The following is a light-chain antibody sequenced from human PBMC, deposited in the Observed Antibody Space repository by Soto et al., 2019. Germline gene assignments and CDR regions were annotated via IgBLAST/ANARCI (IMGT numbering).Light chain of an antibody. V-gene: IGLV2-8*01. J-gene: IGLJ2*01. CDR3: SFYVRGGSSPVV. Sequence: QSALTQPPSASGSPGQSVTISCTGTSSDIGGYNYVSWYQQHPGKAPQLMIYEVSKRPSGVSGRFSGSKSGNTASLTVSGLQSEDEADYYCSFYVRGGSSPVVFGGGTKLTVL. CDR2: EVS. CDR1: SSDIGGYNY.